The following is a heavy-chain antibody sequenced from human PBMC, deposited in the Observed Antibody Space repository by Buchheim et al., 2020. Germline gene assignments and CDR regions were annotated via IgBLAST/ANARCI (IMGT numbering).Heavy chain of an antibody. CDR1: GFIFSSNW. CDR2: IKQDGSEE. CDR3: ARQRPGYIDY. Sequence: EVQLVESGGGLVQPGGSLRLSCAASGFIFSSNWMSWVRQAPGKGLEWVANIKQDGSEEYYPDSMKGRFTVSRDNPKNYLYLQINSLRVEDTAVYYCARQRPGYIDYWGQGTL. V-gene: IGHV3-7*01. D-gene: IGHD3-16*02. J-gene: IGHJ4*02.